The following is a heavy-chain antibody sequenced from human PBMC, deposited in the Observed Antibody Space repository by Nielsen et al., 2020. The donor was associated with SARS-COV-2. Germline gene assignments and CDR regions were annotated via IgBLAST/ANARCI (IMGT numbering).Heavy chain of an antibody. V-gene: IGHV4-34*01. CDR3: ARGHDGGTYYHYYLDV. J-gene: IGHJ6*03. CDR1: GGSFFGYS. D-gene: IGHD1-26*01. CDR2: IDHRGNT. Sequence: SEILSLTCGVSGGSFFGYSWTWIRQSPGKGLEWIGDIDHRGNTHSRSSLESRVSIFRDTSKSQVSLRLSSVTAADTAVYFCARGHDGGTYYHYYLDVWGRGTTVTVSS.